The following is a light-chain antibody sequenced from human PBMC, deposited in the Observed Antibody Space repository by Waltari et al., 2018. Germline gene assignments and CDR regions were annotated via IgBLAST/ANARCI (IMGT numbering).Light chain of an antibody. CDR1: GSNSACNS. CDR2: SND. Sequence: QSVLTHAPAASGPPGLSVAISTSGCGSNSACNSVHWYRPLPGPAPKLLIISNDQRPSGVPDRFSGSKSGTSASLAISGLQSEDEADYYCAAWDDSLNGVVFGGGTKLTVL. J-gene: IGLJ2*01. CDR3: AAWDDSLNGVV. V-gene: IGLV1-44*01.